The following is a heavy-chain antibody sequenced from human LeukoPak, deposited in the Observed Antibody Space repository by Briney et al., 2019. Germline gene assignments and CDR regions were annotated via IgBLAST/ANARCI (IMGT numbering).Heavy chain of an antibody. Sequence: PGGSLRLSCVASELIFSDFCMTWVRHSRGKGLEWVATIKKDGSEKYYVDSVKGRFTISRDNAENTVYLHMNSLRAEDTAVYYCAELGITMIGGVWGKGTTVTISS. J-gene: IGHJ6*04. D-gene: IGHD3-10*02. CDR1: ELIFSDFC. CDR2: IKKDGSEK. CDR3: AELGITMIGGV. V-gene: IGHV3-7*01.